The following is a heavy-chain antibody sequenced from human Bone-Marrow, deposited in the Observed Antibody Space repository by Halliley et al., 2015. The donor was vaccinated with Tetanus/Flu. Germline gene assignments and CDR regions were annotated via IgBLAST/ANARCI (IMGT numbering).Heavy chain of an antibody. CDR2: MNPNGNT. CDR1: GYTFTSYH. J-gene: IGHJ4*02. CDR3: ARGGYCTNGVCSFVN. Sequence: QLVQSGAEVKKPGASVKVSCKASGYTFTSYHINWVRQATGQGLEWMGWMNPNGNTGYQQKFQGRVTMTSDTSISTAYMELSSVRSEDAAVYYCARGGYCTNGVCSFVNGGQGTLVTVSS. V-gene: IGHV1-8*01. D-gene: IGHD2-8*01.